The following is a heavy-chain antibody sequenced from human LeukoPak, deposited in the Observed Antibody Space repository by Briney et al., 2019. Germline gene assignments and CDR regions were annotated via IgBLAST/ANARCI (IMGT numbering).Heavy chain of an antibody. CDR3: EIEGDY. J-gene: IGHJ4*02. CDR1: GITFSNIY. CDR2: IYSGGTT. V-gene: IGHV3-53*01. D-gene: IGHD5-24*01. Sequence: QTGGSLRLSCAASGITFSNIYMSWVRKAPGKGLEWVSVIYSGGTTYYAESVKGRFTISRDNSKNTLYLQMNSLRTEDTAVYYCEIEGDYWGQGTLVAVAS.